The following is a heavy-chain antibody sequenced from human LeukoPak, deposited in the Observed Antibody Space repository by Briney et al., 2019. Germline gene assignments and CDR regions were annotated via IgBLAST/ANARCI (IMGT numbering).Heavy chain of an antibody. J-gene: IGHJ6*03. V-gene: IGHV1-2*02. CDR1: GYTFTGYY. D-gene: IGHD1-26*01. CDR2: INPNSCGT. CDR3: ARDFNQWEPNYMDV. Sequence: SSVKVSCKASGYTFTGYYMHWVGQAPGQGLDWMGWINPNSCGTNYAQKFQGRVTMTRDASISTAYMELSRLRSDATAVYYCARDFNQWEPNYMDVWGKGTTVTVSS.